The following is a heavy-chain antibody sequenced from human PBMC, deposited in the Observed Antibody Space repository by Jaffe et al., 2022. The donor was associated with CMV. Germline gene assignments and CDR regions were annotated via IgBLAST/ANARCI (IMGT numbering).Heavy chain of an antibody. D-gene: IGHD3-9*01. CDR2: LSGGGEDT. CDR3: ARLILTADHDW. CDR1: GFTFSLYA. V-gene: IGHV3-23*01. J-gene: IGHJ4*02. Sequence: EVQLLESGGDLVQPGGSLRLSCAASGFTFSLYAMSWVRQAPGKGLEWVSTLSGGGEDTHYADSVKGRFTVSRDNSKNTLYLQMNSLRAEDTAVYYCARLILTADHDWWGQGTLVTVSS.